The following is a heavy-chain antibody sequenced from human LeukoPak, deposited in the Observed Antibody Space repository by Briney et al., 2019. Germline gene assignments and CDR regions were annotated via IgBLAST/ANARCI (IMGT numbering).Heavy chain of an antibody. V-gene: IGHV4-4*02. CDR2: THHRGST. Sequence: SETLSLTCAVSGGSISSRNCWSWVRQPPGKGLEWMAETHHRGSTNYNQSLKSRVAISVDKSKYQFSVKLSSVNAADTAVYYCARVLEVAGAMDYRGQGTLVTVSS. D-gene: IGHD6-19*01. CDR3: ARVLEVAGAMDY. CDR1: GGSISSRNC. J-gene: IGHJ4*02.